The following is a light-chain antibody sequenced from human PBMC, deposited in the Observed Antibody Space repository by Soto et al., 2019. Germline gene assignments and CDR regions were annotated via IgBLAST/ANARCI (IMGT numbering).Light chain of an antibody. Sequence: DIQMTQSPSSLSASVGDRVTITCRASQSISSYLNWYQQKPGKAPKLRIYAASSLQSGVPSRFSCSGSGTDFTLTISSLQPEDFATYYCQQSYSTPYTFGQGTKLEIK. J-gene: IGKJ2*01. CDR3: QQSYSTPYT. CDR2: AAS. V-gene: IGKV1-39*01. CDR1: QSISSY.